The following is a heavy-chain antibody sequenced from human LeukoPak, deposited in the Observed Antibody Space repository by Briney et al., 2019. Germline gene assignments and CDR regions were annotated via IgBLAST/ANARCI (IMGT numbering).Heavy chain of an antibody. Sequence: PGGSLRLSCAASGFTFSNFAMHWVRQAPGKGLEWVSIISYDGSNKYYADSVKGRFTISRDNSKNTLYLQMSSLRAEDTAVYYCARGDIVVAPTAMPLDYWGQGTLVTVSS. J-gene: IGHJ4*02. CDR2: ISYDGSNK. CDR1: GFTFSNFA. D-gene: IGHD2-2*01. CDR3: ARGDIVVAPTAMPLDY. V-gene: IGHV3-30*04.